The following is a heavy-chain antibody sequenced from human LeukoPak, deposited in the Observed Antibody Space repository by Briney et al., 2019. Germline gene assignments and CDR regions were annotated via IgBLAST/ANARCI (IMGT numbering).Heavy chain of an antibody. Sequence: GGSLRLSCAASGFTFSRNNMNWVRQAPGKGLEWVSEISSRGSSIYYADAVKGRFTISRDNGKNSLHLQMNSLRAEDTAVYYCAKDDDWGRYKHWGQGTLVTVSS. V-gene: IGHV3-48*01. CDR2: ISSRGSSI. CDR3: AKDDDWGRYKH. J-gene: IGHJ1*01. CDR1: GFTFSRNN. D-gene: IGHD3-16*01.